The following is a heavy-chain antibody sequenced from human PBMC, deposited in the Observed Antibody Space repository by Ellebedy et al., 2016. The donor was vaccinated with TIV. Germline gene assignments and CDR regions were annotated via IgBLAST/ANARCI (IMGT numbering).Heavy chain of an antibody. CDR2: IRGSGGGT. J-gene: IGHJ4*02. D-gene: IGHD3-22*01. CDR1: GFTLSNHV. Sequence: GESLKISCAASGFTLSNHVMGWVRQAPGKGLEWVSGIRGSGGGTYLTDSVEGRFTISRDNSKNTLYLQMNALRAEDTAVYYCAREPGPGDYYGSSDYDDFWGQGTLVTVSS. CDR3: AREPGPGDYYGSSDYDDF. V-gene: IGHV3-23*01.